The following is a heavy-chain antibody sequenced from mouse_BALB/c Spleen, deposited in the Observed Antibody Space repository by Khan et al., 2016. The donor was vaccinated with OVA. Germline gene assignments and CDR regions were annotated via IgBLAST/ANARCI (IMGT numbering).Heavy chain of an antibody. CDR3: ARGDYYGDYAMDY. CDR1: GFNIKDTY. CDR2: IDPANGNT. J-gene: IGHJ4*01. Sequence: VQLQQSGAELVKPGASVKLSCTASGFNIKDTYMHWVKQRPEQGLEWIGRIDPANGNTKYDPKFQGKATITADTSSNTAYLQLSSLTSEDTAVYYWARGDYYGDYAMDYWGQGTSVTVSS. V-gene: IGHV14-3*02. D-gene: IGHD1-1*01.